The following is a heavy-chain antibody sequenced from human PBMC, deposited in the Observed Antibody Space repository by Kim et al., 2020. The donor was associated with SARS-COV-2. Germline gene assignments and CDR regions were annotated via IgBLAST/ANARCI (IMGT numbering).Heavy chain of an antibody. CDR3: ARDCMVRGVNLNYYYYGMDV. CDR2: IKQDGSEK. CDR1: GFTFSSYW. D-gene: IGHD3-10*01. V-gene: IGHV3-7*01. Sequence: GGSLRLSCAASGFTFSSYWMSWVRQAPGKGLEWVANIKQDGSEKYYVDSVKGRFTISRDNAKNSLYLQMNSLRAEDTAVYYCARDCMVRGVNLNYYYYGMDVWGQGTTVTVSS. J-gene: IGHJ6*02.